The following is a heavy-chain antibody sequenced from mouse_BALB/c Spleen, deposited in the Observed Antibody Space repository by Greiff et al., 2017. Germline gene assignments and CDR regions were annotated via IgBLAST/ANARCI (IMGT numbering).Heavy chain of an antibody. V-gene: IGHV14-3*02. J-gene: IGHJ3*01. CDR1: GFNIKDTY. CDR2: IDPANGNT. D-gene: IGHD1-2*01. Sequence: VQLKESGAELVKPGASVKLSCTASGFNIKDTYMHWVKQRPEQGLEWIGRIDPANGNTKYDPKFQGKATITADTSSNTAYLQLSSLTSEDTAVYYCAREGLLRLRAYWGQGTLVTVSA. CDR3: AREGLLRLRAY.